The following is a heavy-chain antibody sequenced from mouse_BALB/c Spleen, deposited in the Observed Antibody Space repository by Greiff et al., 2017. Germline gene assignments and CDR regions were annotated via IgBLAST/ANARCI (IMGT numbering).Heavy chain of an antibody. J-gene: IGHJ3*01. D-gene: IGHD2-4*01. CDR3: AVYDYDGAWFAY. V-gene: IGHV1S81*02. CDR2: INPSNGRT. Sequence: QVQLQQPGAELVKPGASVKLSCKASGYTFTSYWMHWVKQRPGQGLEWIGEINPSNGRTNYNEKFKSKATLTVDKSSSTAYMQLSSLTSEDSAVYYCAVYDYDGAWFAYWGQGTLVTVSA. CDR1: GYTFTSYW.